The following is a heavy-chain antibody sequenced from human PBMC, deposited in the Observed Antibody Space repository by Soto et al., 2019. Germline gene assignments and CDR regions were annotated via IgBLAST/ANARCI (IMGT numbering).Heavy chain of an antibody. V-gene: IGHV4-59*12. J-gene: IGHJ4*02. D-gene: IGHD1-26*01. CDR3: VRVGVGIGNHFDS. Sequence: SETLSLTSSVSNGPISGFYWTWIRQPPGKILEWIGYIHYSGRTDYNPSLTSRATMSVDTYKNQFSLNLKSITAADTAVYYCVRVGVGIGNHFDSWGRGTLVTVSS. CDR2: IHYSGRT. CDR1: NGPISGFY.